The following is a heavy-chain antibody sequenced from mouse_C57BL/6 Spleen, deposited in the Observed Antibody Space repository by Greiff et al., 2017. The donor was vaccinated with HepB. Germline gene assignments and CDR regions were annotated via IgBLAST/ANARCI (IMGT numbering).Heavy chain of an antibody. CDR1: GYTFTSYW. D-gene: IGHD1-1*01. CDR3: ARSITTVVATRFDY. Sequence: QVQLQQSGAELVKPGASVKMSCKASGYTFTSYWITWVKQRPGQGLEWIGDIYPGSGSTNYNEKFKSKATLTVDTSSSTAYMQLSSLTSEDSAVYYCARSITTVVATRFDYWGQGTTLTVSS. J-gene: IGHJ2*01. CDR2: IYPGSGST. V-gene: IGHV1-55*01.